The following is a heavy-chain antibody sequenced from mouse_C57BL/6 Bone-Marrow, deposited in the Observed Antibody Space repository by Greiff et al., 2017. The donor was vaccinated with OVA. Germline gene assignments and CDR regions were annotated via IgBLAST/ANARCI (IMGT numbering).Heavy chain of an antibody. Sequence: EVQGVESGGGLVQPGGSLSLSCAASGFTFTDYYMSWVRQPPGKALEWLGFIRNKANGYTTEYSASVKGRFTISRDNSQSILYLQMNALRAEDSATYYCASSIYYYGSSYPYYAMDYWGQGTSVTVSS. D-gene: IGHD1-1*01. CDR2: IRNKANGYTT. CDR1: GFTFTDYY. CDR3: ASSIYYYGSSYPYYAMDY. J-gene: IGHJ4*01. V-gene: IGHV7-3*01.